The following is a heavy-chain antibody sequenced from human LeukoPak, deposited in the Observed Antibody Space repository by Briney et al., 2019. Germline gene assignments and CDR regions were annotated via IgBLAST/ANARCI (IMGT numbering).Heavy chain of an antibody. CDR2: IWYDGSKE. V-gene: IGHV3-33*01. CDR3: ARDPQSSMDV. Sequence: GGSLRLSCAASGVTFSSHGFHWVRQAPGKGLEWVAAIWYDGSKECYADSVKGRFTVSRDDSKNTLYLQMSSLRADDTAVYYCARDPQSSMDVWGQGTTVTVSS. J-gene: IGHJ6*02. CDR1: GVTFSSHG.